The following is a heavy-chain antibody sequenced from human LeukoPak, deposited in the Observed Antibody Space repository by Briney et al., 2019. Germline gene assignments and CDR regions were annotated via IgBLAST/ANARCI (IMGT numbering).Heavy chain of an antibody. CDR1: GGSVSSDSYF. Sequence: SETLSLTCAVSGGSVSSDSYFWHWIRRSPGKGLEWLGFVYYSGRTKYNPSLKSRVTMSIDTSKNQVSLRLRSVTAADTAMYYCARSHDHLWGNYPDYWGQGTLVTVSS. D-gene: IGHD3-16*02. CDR3: ARSHDHLWGNYPDY. J-gene: IGHJ4*02. V-gene: IGHV4-61*01. CDR2: VYYSGRT.